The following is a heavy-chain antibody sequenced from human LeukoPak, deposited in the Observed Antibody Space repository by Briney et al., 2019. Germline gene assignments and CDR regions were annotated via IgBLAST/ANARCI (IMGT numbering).Heavy chain of an antibody. D-gene: IGHD3-22*01. CDR2: IKGDGSRQ. CDR3: ARDANYHDGSNYYDVLDI. CDR1: GFTFTDYG. J-gene: IGHJ3*02. V-gene: IGHV3-7*01. Sequence: VQPGGSLRLSCAASGFTFTDYGMAWVRQVPGKGLEWVANIKGDGSRQYYLDSVKGRYTISRDNARNSVNLEMSSLRADDTAMYYCARDANYHDGSNYYDVLDIWGQGTMVTVSS.